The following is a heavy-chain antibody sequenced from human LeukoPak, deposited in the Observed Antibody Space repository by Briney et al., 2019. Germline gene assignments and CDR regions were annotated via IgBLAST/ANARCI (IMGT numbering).Heavy chain of an antibody. V-gene: IGHV4-39*07. J-gene: IGHJ4*02. CDR1: GGSISSNNYY. CDR3: ARDKSVNWGLFDY. D-gene: IGHD7-27*01. CDR2: ISYSGGP. Sequence: SETLSLTCTVSGGSISSNNYYWGWIRQPPGKGLEWIGSISYSGGPYYNPSLKSRVTISLDTSRSQFSLKLNYMTDADTAVYYCARDKSVNWGLFDYWGQGILVTVSS.